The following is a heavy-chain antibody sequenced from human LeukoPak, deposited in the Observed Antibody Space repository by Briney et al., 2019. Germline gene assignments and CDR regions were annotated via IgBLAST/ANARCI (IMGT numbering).Heavy chain of an antibody. V-gene: IGHV3-30-3*01. CDR3: ARDAGSYYYDSSGYSAFDI. J-gene: IGHJ3*02. Sequence: GRSLRLSCAASGFTFSSYAMHWVRQAPGKGLEWVAVISYDGSNKYYADSVKGRFTISRDNSKNTLYLQMSSLRAEDTAVYYCARDAGSYYYDSSGYSAFDIWGQGTMVTVSS. CDR2: ISYDGSNK. D-gene: IGHD3-22*01. CDR1: GFTFSSYA.